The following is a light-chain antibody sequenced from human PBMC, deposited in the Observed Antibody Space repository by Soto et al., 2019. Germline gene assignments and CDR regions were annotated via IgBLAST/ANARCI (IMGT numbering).Light chain of an antibody. CDR2: GAS. CDR3: QQYNDWPPMYT. J-gene: IGKJ2*01. CDR1: QSISRN. Sequence: EIVMTQSPATLSVSPGVRVTLSCRASQSISRNLAWYHQKPGRAPRLLIFGASTTASGVPGRFSGSGSGTEFTLTISSLQSEDFAVYYCQQYNDWPPMYTFGQGTKLEIK. V-gene: IGKV3-15*01.